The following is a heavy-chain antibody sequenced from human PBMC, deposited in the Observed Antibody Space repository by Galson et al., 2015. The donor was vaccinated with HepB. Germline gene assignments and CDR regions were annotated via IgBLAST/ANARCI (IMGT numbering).Heavy chain of an antibody. V-gene: IGHV2-70*01. D-gene: IGHD3-22*01. J-gene: IGHJ4*02. Sequence: PALVKPTQTLTLTCTFSGFSLSTSGMCVSWIRQPPGKALEWLALIDWDDDKYYSTSLKTRLTISKDTSKNQVVLTMTNMDPVDTATYYCSGGSSGYYPSFDYWGQGTLVTVSS. CDR3: SGGSSGYYPSFDY. CDR1: GFSLSTSGMC. CDR2: IDWDDDK.